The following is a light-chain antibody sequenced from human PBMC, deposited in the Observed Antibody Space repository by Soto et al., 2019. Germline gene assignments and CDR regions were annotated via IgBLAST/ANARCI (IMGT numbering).Light chain of an antibody. CDR2: GVS. Sequence: EIALTQSPGTLSLSPGESGTLSCRASHSLGTNFLAWFQQKPGQAPRLLMYGVSTRATGIPDRFSGSGSGTXXXXXXXRLXXEDSAVYYCQHYGDTPRTFGQGTKVEIK. J-gene: IGKJ1*01. CDR1: HSLGTNF. V-gene: IGKV3-20*01. CDR3: QHYGDTPRT.